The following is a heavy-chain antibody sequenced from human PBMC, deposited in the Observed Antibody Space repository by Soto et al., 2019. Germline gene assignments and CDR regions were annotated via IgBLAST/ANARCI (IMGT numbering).Heavy chain of an antibody. Sequence: GGSLRLSCAASGFTFSSYAMHWVRQAPGKGLEWVAVISYDGSNKYYADSVKGRFTISRDNSKNTLYLQMNSLRAEDTAVYYCARVDGRFLEWLLSPQICYYYGMDVGGQGTTVTVSS. CDR3: ARVDGRFLEWLLSPQICYYYGMDV. J-gene: IGHJ6*02. V-gene: IGHV3-30-3*01. D-gene: IGHD3-3*01. CDR2: ISYDGSNK. CDR1: GFTFSSYA.